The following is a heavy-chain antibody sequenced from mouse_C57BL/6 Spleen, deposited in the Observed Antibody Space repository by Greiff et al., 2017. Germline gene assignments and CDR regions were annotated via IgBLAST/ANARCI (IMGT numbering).Heavy chain of an antibody. Sequence: VQLQQSGAELVKPGASVKVSCKASGFTFTSYWMHWVKQRPGQGLEWIGRIHPSDSDSTSNQQFTGKATFTVDKSSSTAYMQLSSLTSEDSAVYYCAIDAYYSNSMDFWGKGTSVTVSS. CDR3: AIDAYYSNSMDF. CDR1: GFTFTSYW. D-gene: IGHD2-5*01. J-gene: IGHJ4*01. CDR2: IHPSDSDS. V-gene: IGHV1-74*01.